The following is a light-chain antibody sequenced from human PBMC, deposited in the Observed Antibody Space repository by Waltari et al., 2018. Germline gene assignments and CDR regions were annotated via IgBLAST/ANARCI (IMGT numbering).Light chain of an antibody. CDR1: QNLRIY. CDR2: DAS. V-gene: IGKV3-11*01. Sequence: EIVLTQSPATLSLSPGERATLSCRASQNLRIYLGWYQQKPGQAPRLLIQDASNRAPGIPGRFSGSGSGTDFTLTISSLEFEDSAVYYCQQRDQWPRTFGRGTKVEIK. CDR3: QQRDQWPRT. J-gene: IGKJ1*01.